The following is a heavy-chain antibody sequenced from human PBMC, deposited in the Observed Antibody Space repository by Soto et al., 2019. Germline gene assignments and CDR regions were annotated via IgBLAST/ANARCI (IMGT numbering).Heavy chain of an antibody. Sequence: XVCLQISCAASGCTLIDPYMDWVRQAAGNGLEWVRRARNRVNGDTTAYASSARGRLTISRDDSKSSLYLQMNSLTAEDTAVYFCARLMGTAFDLCGQGTLVTASS. CDR3: ARLMGTAFDL. V-gene: IGHV3-72*01. CDR1: GCTLIDPY. D-gene: IGHD2-8*01. CDR2: ARNRVNGDTT. J-gene: IGHJ4*02.